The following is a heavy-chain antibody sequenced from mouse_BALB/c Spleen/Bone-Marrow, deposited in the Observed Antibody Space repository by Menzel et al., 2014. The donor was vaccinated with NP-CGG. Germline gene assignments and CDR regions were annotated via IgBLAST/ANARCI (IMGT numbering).Heavy chain of an antibody. Sequence: EVKLMESGGGLVKPGGSLKLSCAASGFTFSSYTMSWVRQTPEKRLEWVATISSGGSYTYYPDSVKGRFTISRDNAKNTLYLQMGSLKSEDTAMYYCTREDTNWDFDYWGQGTTLTVSS. CDR1: GFTFSSYT. CDR3: TREDTNWDFDY. D-gene: IGHD4-1*01. V-gene: IGHV5-6-4*01. J-gene: IGHJ2*01. CDR2: ISSGGSYT.